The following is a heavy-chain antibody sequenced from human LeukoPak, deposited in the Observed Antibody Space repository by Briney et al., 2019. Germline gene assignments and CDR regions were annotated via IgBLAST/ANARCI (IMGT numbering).Heavy chain of an antibody. J-gene: IGHJ4*02. CDR1: GFTFSSFS. D-gene: IGHD1-1*01. Sequence: GGSLRLSCAASGFTFSSFSMSWVRQAPGKGLEWVSGISASGGSTYYADSVKGRFIISRDNSKNTLSLQMNSLRAEDTALYFCAKRRCRAGSCNSDEYYFDYWGQGTLVTVSS. CDR2: ISASGGST. V-gene: IGHV3-23*01. CDR3: AKRRCRAGSCNSDEYYFDY.